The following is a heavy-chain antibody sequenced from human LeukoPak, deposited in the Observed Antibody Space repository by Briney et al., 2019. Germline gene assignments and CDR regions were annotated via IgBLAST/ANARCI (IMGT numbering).Heavy chain of an antibody. V-gene: IGHV3-23*01. J-gene: IGHJ5*02. CDR1: GFTFSSYA. D-gene: IGHD3-22*01. CDR2: ISGSGGST. Sequence: GGSLRLSCAASGFTFSSYAMSWVRQAPGKGLEWVSAISGSGGSTYYADSVKGRFTISRDNSKNTLYLQMNSLRAEDTAVYYCAKDLGSSGYYFNWFDHWGQGTLVTVSS. CDR3: AKDLGSSGYYFNWFDH.